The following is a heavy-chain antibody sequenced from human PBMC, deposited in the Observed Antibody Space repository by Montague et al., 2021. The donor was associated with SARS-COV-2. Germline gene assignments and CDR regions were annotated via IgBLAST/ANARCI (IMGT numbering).Heavy chain of an antibody. D-gene: IGHD3-10*01. V-gene: IGHV3-23*01. Sequence: SLRLSCAASGFTFISYAMSWVRQAPGKGLDWVSAISGSGGSTYYADSVKGRFTISRDNSKNTLYLQMNSLRAEDTAVYYCAKDIAVLGELSYYYGMDVWGQGTTVTVSS. CDR1: GFTFISYA. CDR2: ISGSGGST. J-gene: IGHJ6*02. CDR3: AKDIAVLGELSYYYGMDV.